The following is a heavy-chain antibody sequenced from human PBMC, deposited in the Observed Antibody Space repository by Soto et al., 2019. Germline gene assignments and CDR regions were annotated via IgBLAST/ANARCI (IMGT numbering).Heavy chain of an antibody. CDR2: IYHSGST. D-gene: IGHD1-26*01. V-gene: IGHV4-38-2*01. CDR1: GYSISSGYY. Sequence: LSLTCAVSGYSISSGYYWGWIRQPPGKGLEWIGSIYHSGSTYYNPSLKSRVTISVDTSKNQFSLKLSSVTAADTAVYYCATYLSGSFRGAFDIWGQGTMVTVSS. CDR3: ATYLSGSFRGAFDI. J-gene: IGHJ3*02.